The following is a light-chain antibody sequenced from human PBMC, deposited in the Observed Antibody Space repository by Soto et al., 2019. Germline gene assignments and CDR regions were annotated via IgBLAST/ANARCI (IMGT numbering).Light chain of an antibody. CDR1: SRDIGGYNL. J-gene: IGLJ1*01. CDR3: CSYAGFSSVV. Sequence: QSVLAQTASVSGSPGQSITISCTGTSRDIGGYNLVSWYQQHPGRAPKLMIYEGNKRPSRVSNRFSASKSGNTAALTISGLQDEDEADYYCCSYAGFSSVVFGSGTKVTVL. V-gene: IGLV2-23*03. CDR2: EGN.